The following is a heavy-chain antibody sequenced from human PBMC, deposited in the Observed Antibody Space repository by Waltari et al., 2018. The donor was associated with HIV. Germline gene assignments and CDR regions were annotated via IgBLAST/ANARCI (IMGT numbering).Heavy chain of an antibody. Sequence: EVQLLESGGGLVQPGGSLRLSCAASGFTFSSYAMSWVRKAPGKWLEWVSAISGSGGSTDYADSVKGRFNISRDNSKNTLYLQMNSLRAEDTAVYYCAKEHKSSGRGYWGQGTLVTVSS. J-gene: IGHJ4*02. V-gene: IGHV3-23*01. CDR1: GFTFSSYA. D-gene: IGHD1-26*01. CDR3: AKEHKSSGRGY. CDR2: ISGSGGST.